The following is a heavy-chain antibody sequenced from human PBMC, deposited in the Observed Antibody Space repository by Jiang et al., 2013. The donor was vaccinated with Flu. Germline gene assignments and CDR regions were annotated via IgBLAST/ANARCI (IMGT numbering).Heavy chain of an antibody. J-gene: IGHJ6*02. D-gene: IGHD3-10*01. CDR1: GGSISSGGYY. V-gene: IGHV4-30-2*01. CDR3: ARDLGVRGIMGYYHWYGMDV. CDR2: TYQSGGT. Sequence: LTCTVSGGSISSGGYYWSWIRQHPGKGLEWIGYTYQSGGTYYNPSLRSRVTISVDRSKNQFSLKLSSVTAADTAVYFCARDLGVRGIMGYYHWYGMDVWGQGTTVTVSS.